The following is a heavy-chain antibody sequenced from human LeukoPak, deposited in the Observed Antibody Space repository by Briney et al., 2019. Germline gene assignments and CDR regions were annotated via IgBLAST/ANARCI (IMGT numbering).Heavy chain of an antibody. CDR1: GFTFSSYS. CDR3: AREIVVVTAATNHNWFDP. D-gene: IGHD2-21*02. CDR2: ISSSSSYI. J-gene: IGHJ5*02. V-gene: IGHV3-21*01. Sequence: GGSLRLSCAASGFTFSSYSMNWVRQAPGKGLEWVSSISSSSSYIYYADSVKGRFTISRDNAKNPLYLQMNSLRAEDTAVYYCAREIVVVTAATNHNWFDPWGQGTLVTVSS.